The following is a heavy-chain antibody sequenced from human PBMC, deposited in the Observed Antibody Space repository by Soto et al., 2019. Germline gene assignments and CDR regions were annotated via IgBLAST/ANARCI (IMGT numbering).Heavy chain of an antibody. CDR3: AKDGSYYDSPTESDC. D-gene: IGHD3-22*01. V-gene: IGHV3-23*01. CDR2: LSGSGGST. J-gene: IGHJ4*02. CDR1: GFTFSSYV. Sequence: GGSLRLSCAASGFTFSSYVMTWVRQAPGQGLEWVSSLSGSGGSTYLADSVNGRFTISRANSKNTVYLQMNSMRAEDTAVYYCAKDGSYYDSPTESDCWGQGTLVTVSS.